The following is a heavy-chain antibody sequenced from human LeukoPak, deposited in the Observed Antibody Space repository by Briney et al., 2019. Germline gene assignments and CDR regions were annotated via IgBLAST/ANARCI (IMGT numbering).Heavy chain of an antibody. CDR1: GGSFSGYY. J-gene: IGHJ3*02. CDR2: INHSGST. V-gene: IGHV4-34*01. Sequence: SETLSLTCAVYGGSFSGYYWSWIRQPPGKGLEWIGEINHSGSTNYNPSLKSRVTISVDTSKNQFSLKLSSVTAADTAMYYCARHENDAFDIWGQGTMVTVSS. CDR3: ARHENDAFDI.